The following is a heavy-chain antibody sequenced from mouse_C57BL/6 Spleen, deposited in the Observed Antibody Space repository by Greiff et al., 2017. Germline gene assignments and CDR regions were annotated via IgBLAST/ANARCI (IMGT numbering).Heavy chain of an antibody. Sequence: EVQLQQSGAELVKPGASVKLSCTASGFNIKDYYMHWVKQRTEQGLEWIGRIDPEDGETKYDPKFQGKATITADTSSNTAYLQLSSLTSEDTAVYYCAREALTTVVPFAYWGQGTLVTVSA. CDR2: IDPEDGET. V-gene: IGHV14-2*01. J-gene: IGHJ3*01. CDR3: AREALTTVVPFAY. D-gene: IGHD1-1*01. CDR1: GFNIKDYY.